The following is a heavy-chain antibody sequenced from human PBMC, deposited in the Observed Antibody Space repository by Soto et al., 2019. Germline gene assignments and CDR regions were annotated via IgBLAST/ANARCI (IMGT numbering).Heavy chain of an antibody. V-gene: IGHV1-46*01. CDR1: GYTFTSYY. CDR2: INPSGGST. Sequence: QVQLVQSGAEVKKPGASVKVSCKASGYTFTSYYMHWVRQAPGQGLEWMGIINPSGGSTSYAQKFQGRVNMTRDTSTSTVYMELSSLRSEDTAVYYCAREGYCSGGSCSYFDYWGQGTLVTVSS. CDR3: AREGYCSGGSCSYFDY. J-gene: IGHJ4*02. D-gene: IGHD2-15*01.